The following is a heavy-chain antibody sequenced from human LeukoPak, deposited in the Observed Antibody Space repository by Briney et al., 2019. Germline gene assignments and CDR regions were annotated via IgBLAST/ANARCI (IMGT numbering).Heavy chain of an antibody. CDR3: AKSGYQLLAGNWFDP. Sequence: GGSLRLSCAASGFTFSTYWMSWVRQAPGKGLEWVANIKQDGSEKYYVDSVEGRFTISRDNAQNSLYLQMNSLRAEDTAVYYCAKSGYQLLAGNWFDPWGQGTLVTVSS. CDR1: GFTFSTYW. D-gene: IGHD2-2*01. CDR2: IKQDGSEK. V-gene: IGHV3-7*02. J-gene: IGHJ5*02.